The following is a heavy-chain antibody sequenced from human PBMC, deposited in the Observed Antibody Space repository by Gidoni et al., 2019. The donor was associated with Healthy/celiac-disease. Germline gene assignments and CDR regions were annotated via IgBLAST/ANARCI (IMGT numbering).Heavy chain of an antibody. V-gene: IGHV3-33*01. CDR2: IWYDGSNK. CDR1: GFTFSSYG. CDR3: ARVKAVAGTALDY. D-gene: IGHD6-19*01. Sequence: QVQLVESGGGVVQPGRSLRLSCAASGFTFSSYGMHWVRQAPGKGLEWVAVIWYDGSNKYYADSVKGRFTISRDNSKNTLYLQMNSLRAEDTAVYYCARVKAVAGTALDYWGQGTLVTVSS. J-gene: IGHJ4*02.